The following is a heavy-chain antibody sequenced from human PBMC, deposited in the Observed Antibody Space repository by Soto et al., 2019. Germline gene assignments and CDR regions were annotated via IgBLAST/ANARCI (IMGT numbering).Heavy chain of an antibody. CDR2: IYYSGST. J-gene: IGHJ4*02. Sequence: SETLSLTCTVSGGSISSYYWSWIRQPPGKGLEWIGYIYYSGSTNYNPSLKSRVTISVDTSKNQLSLKLSSVTAADTAVYYCARAEEDDILTGYYYFDYWGQGTLVTVSS. CDR1: GGSISSYY. D-gene: IGHD3-9*01. V-gene: IGHV4-59*01. CDR3: ARAEEDDILTGYYYFDY.